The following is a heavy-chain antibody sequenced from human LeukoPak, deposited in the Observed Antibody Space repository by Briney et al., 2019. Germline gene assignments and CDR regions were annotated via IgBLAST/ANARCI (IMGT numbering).Heavy chain of an antibody. Sequence: GGSLRLSCAASGFTFSSYAMSWVRQAPGKGLEWVSAISGSGGSTYYADSVKGRFTISRDNSKNTLYLQMNSLRAEDTAVYYCAKQYCSSTSCYRFDYWGHVTLVTVYS. V-gene: IGHV3-23*01. CDR1: GFTFSSYA. CDR2: ISGSGGST. D-gene: IGHD2-2*01. J-gene: IGHJ4*01. CDR3: AKQYCSSTSCYRFDY.